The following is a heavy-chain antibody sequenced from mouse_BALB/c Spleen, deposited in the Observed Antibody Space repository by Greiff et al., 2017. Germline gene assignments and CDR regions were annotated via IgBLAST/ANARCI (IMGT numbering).Heavy chain of an antibody. CDR3: ARGRGNYYYAMDY. Sequence: EVQGVESGGGLVKPGGSLKLSCAASGFTFSDYYMYWVRQTPEKRLEWVATISDGGSYTYYPDSVKGRFTISRDNAKNNLYLQMSSLKSEDTAMYYCARGRGNYYYAMDYWGQGTSVTVSS. J-gene: IGHJ4*01. CDR2: ISDGGSYT. D-gene: IGHD2-1*01. V-gene: IGHV5-4*02. CDR1: GFTFSDYY.